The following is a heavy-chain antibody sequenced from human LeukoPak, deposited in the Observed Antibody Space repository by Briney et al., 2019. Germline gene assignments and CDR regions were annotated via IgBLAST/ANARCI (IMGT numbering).Heavy chain of an antibody. Sequence: GGSLRLSCAASGFTFSSYAMSWVRQAPGKGLEWVSYISSSGSTIYYADSVKGRFTISRDNAKNSLYLQMNSLRAEDTAVYYCARDEIRGYSYGYGDYWGQGTLVTVSS. D-gene: IGHD5-18*01. CDR2: ISSSGSTI. J-gene: IGHJ4*02. CDR1: GFTFSSYA. CDR3: ARDEIRGYSYGYGDY. V-gene: IGHV3-48*04.